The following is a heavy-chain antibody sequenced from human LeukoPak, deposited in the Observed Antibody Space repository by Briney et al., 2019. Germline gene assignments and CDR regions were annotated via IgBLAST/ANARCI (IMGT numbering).Heavy chain of an antibody. J-gene: IGHJ5*02. CDR2: IYTSGST. CDR3: ARDFFKYWELRFTMGAFDP. Sequence: SETLSLTRTVSGGSISSYYWSWIRQPAGKGLEWIGRIYTSGSTNYNPSLKSRVTMSVDTSKNQFSLKLSSVTAADTAVYYCARDFFKYWELRFTMGAFDPWGQGTLVTVSS. CDR1: GGSISSYY. D-gene: IGHD3-3*01. V-gene: IGHV4-4*07.